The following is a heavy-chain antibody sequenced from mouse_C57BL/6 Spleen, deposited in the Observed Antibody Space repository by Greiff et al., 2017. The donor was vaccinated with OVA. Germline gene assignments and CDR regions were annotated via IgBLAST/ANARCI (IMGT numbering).Heavy chain of an antibody. D-gene: IGHD2-10*02. V-gene: IGHV1-15*01. CDR3: TRYPTPRGAWFAY. CDR1: GYTFTDYE. Sequence: QVQLQQSGAELVRPGASVTLSCKASGYTFTDYEMHWVKQTPVHGLEWIGAIDPETGGTAYNQKFKGKAILTADKSSSTAYMELRSLTAEDSAVYDCTRYPTPRGAWFAYWGQGTLVTVSA. CDR2: IDPETGGT. J-gene: IGHJ3*01.